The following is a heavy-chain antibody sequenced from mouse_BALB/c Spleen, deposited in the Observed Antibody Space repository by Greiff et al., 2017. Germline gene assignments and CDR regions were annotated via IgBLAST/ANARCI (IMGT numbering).Heavy chain of an antibody. CDR2: IDPENGNT. J-gene: IGHJ1*01. CDR3: ARGNWSWYFDV. D-gene: IGHD4-1*01. CDR1: GFNIKDYY. V-gene: IGHV14-1*02. Sequence: VQLQQSGAELVRPGALVKLSCKASGFNIKDYYMHWVKQRPEQGLEWIGWIDPENGNTIYDPKFQGKASITADTSSNTAYLQLSSLTSEDTAVYYCARGNWSWYFDVWGAGTTVTVSS.